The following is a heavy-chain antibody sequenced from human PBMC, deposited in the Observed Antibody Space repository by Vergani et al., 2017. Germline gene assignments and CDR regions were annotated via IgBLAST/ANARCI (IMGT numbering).Heavy chain of an antibody. CDR2: ISYDGSNK. Sequence: VKLVESGGGVVRTGGSLRLSCAASGFTFDDYGMSWVRQAPGKGLEWVAGISYDGSNKYYADSGKGRFTISRDNSKNTLYLQMNSLRAEDTAVYYCFSVLSWRAGLDGWGQGTTVTVSS. J-gene: IGHJ6*02. D-gene: IGHD6-13*01. CDR1: GFTFDDYG. V-gene: IGHV3-30*03. CDR3: FSVLSWRAGLDG.